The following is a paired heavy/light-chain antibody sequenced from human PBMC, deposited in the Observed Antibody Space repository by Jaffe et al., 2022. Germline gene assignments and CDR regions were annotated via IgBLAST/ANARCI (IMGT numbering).Light chain of an antibody. V-gene: IGKV3-15*01. CDR2: GAS. CDR3: QQYNNWPPTYT. J-gene: IGKJ2*01. Sequence: EIVMTQSPATLSVSPGERATLSCRASQSVSSNLAWYQQKPGQAPRLLIYGASTRATGIPARFSGSGSGTEFTLTISSLQSEDFAVYYCQQYNNWPPTYTFGQGTKLEIK. CDR1: QSVSSN.
Heavy chain of an antibody. CDR1: GYSFTSYW. Sequence: EVQLVQSGSEVKKPGESLKISCKGSGYSFTSYWIGWVRQMPGKGLEWMGIIYPGDSDTRYSPSFQGQVTISADKSISTAYLQWSSLKASDTAMYYCVRHTGDSSGWFTPKPFNYWGQGTLVTVSS. V-gene: IGHV5-51*01. CDR2: IYPGDSDT. D-gene: IGHD6-19*01. J-gene: IGHJ4*02. CDR3: VRHTGDSSGWFTPKPFNY.